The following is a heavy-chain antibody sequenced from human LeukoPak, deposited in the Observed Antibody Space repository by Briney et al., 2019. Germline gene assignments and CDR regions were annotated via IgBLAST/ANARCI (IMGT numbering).Heavy chain of an antibody. CDR1: GFTFSSYA. D-gene: IGHD1-26*01. Sequence: GGSLRLSCAASGFTFSSYAMHWVCQAPGKGLEWVAFIRYDGSNKYYADSVKGRFTISRDNSKNTLSLQMNSLRAEDTAVYYCAKGEVLGGSYYFGSWGQGTLVTVSS. CDR3: AKGEVLGGSYYFGS. J-gene: IGHJ4*02. CDR2: IRYDGSNK. V-gene: IGHV3-30*02.